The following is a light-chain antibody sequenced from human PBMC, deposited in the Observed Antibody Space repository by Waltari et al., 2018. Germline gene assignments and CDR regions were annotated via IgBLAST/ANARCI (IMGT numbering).Light chain of an antibody. Sequence: QSALTQPASVSGSPGQSITITCTGTTNNFVSWYQLHPANPPRLTIAAATYRPSGVPSRFSGSKSGDTASLTISGVQAEDEAHYYCSSFTSLRSVIFGGGTTLTVL. CDR1: TNNF. CDR2: AAT. J-gene: IGLJ2*01. CDR3: SSFTSLRSVI. V-gene: IGLV2-14*01.